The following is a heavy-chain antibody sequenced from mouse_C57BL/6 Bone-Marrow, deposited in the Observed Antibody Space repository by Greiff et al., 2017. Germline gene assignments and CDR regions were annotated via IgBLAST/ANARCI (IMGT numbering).Heavy chain of an antibody. CDR2: IYPTSGRT. D-gene: IGHD4-1*01. V-gene: IGHV1-55*01. CDR1: GYTFTSYW. CDR3: ARSGPLGRSFDY. Sequence: QVQLMQPGAELVKPGASVKMSCKASGYTFTSYWITWVQQRPGQGLEWIGDIYPTSGRTNYNEKFKSKAILTVDTSSNTAYMQLSSLTSEDSAVFYCARSGPLGRSFDYWGQGTTLTVSS. J-gene: IGHJ2*01.